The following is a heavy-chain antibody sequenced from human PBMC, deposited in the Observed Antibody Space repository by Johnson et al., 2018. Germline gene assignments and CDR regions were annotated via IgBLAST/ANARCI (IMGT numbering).Heavy chain of an antibody. V-gene: IGHV3-33*01. CDR1: AFTFSDYA. CDR2: IWFDGSNE. Sequence: QVQLVQSGGGVVQXGRSXRLXCAAYAFTFSDYAMHWVRQAPDKGLEWGAVIWFDGSNENYADSVKGRFTISRDNSKNMLYLQMNNLRVEDTALYYCTRETRSLDVWGQGTTVTVSS. CDR3: TRETRSLDV. J-gene: IGHJ6*02. D-gene: IGHD3-10*01.